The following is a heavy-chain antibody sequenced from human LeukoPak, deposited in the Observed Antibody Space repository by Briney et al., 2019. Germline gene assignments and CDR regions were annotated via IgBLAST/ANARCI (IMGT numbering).Heavy chain of an antibody. CDR2: IYYSGST. D-gene: IGHD3-22*01. CDR1: GGSISSYY. V-gene: IGHV4-59*08. Sequence: SETLSLTCTVSGGSISSYYWSWLRQPPGKGLEWMGYIYYSGSTNYNPSLKSRVTISVDTSKNEFSLKLSSVTAAHTAVYYCARLVHGYYDSPFDYWGQGTLVTVSS. J-gene: IGHJ4*02. CDR3: ARLVHGYYDSPFDY.